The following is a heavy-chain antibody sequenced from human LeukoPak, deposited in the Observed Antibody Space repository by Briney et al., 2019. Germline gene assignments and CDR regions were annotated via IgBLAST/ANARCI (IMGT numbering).Heavy chain of an antibody. D-gene: IGHD6-13*01. CDR2: IIPIFGTA. V-gene: IGHV1-69*01. J-gene: IGHJ4*02. CDR3: SIAAAGPLSNDY. Sequence: GIIPIFGTANYAQKFQGRVTITADESTSTAYMELSSLRSEDTAVYYCSIAAAGPLSNDYWGQGTLVTVSS.